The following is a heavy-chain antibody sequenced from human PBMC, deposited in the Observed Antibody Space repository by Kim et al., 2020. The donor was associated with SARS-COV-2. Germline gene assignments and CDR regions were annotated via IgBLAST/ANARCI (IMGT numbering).Heavy chain of an antibody. J-gene: IGHJ4*02. D-gene: IGHD6-19*01. CDR3: AREGTGWYNY. V-gene: IGHV3-21*01. Sequence: ANLATGRFTITRDNAKKSLYLQMNSLRVEDTAVYYCAREGTGWYNYWGQGTLVTVSP.